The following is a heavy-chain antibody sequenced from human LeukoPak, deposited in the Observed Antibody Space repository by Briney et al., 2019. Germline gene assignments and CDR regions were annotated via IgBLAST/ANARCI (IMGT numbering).Heavy chain of an antibody. V-gene: IGHV3-74*01. CDR1: GFTLRSHW. CDR3: VRNSEEYVRGSYRYADAFDI. J-gene: IGHJ3*02. D-gene: IGHD3-16*02. CDR2: INSDGSST. Sequence: PGGSLRLSCVASGFTLRSHWMHWVRQAPGKGLMWVSRINSDGSSTDYADSVKGRFSISRDNAKNTLFLQISSLRGEDTAVYYCVRNSEEYVRGSYRYADAFDIWGQGTMVTVTS.